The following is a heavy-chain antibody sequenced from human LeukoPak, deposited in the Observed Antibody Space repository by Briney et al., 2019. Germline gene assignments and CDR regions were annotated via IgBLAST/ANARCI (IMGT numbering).Heavy chain of an antibody. J-gene: IGHJ4*02. Sequence: SETLSLTCTVSGGSISSYYWSWIRQPPGKGPEWIGYIYYSGSTNYNPSLKSRVTISVDTSKNQFSLKLSSVTAADTAVYYCARNSIAAALYYFDYWGQGTLVTVSS. CDR2: IYYSGST. CDR1: GGSISSYY. V-gene: IGHV4-59*01. D-gene: IGHD6-13*01. CDR3: ARNSIAAALYYFDY.